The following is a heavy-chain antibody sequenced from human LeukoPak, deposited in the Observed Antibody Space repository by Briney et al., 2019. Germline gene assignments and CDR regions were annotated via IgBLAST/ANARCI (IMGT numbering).Heavy chain of an antibody. D-gene: IGHD3-22*01. J-gene: IGHJ4*02. CDR1: GFTFSSYA. V-gene: IGHV3-23*01. Sequence: GGSLRLSCAASGFTFSSYAMSWVRQAPGKGLEWVSAISGSGGSTYYADSVKGRFTISRGNSKNTLYLQMNSLRAEDTAVYYCAKDSRGSSGYYQPFDYWGQGTLVTVSS. CDR2: ISGSGGST. CDR3: AKDSRGSSGYYQPFDY.